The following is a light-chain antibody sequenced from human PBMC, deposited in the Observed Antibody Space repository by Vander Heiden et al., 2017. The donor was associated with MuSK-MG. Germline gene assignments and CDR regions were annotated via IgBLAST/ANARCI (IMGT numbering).Light chain of an antibody. V-gene: IGKV1-39*01. CDR3: QQSYSTPPT. J-gene: IGKJ1*01. CDR1: QSISSY. CDR2: AAS. Sequence: DIQMTQSPSSLSASVEDRVTITCRASQSISSYLNWYQQKPGKAPKRLIYAASSLQSGVPSRFSGSGSGTDFTLTISSLQPEDFATYYCQQSYSTPPTCGQGTKVEIK.